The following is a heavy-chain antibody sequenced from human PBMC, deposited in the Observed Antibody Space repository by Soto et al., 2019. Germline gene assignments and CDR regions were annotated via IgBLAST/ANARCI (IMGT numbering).Heavy chain of an antibody. D-gene: IGHD2-2*01. J-gene: IGHJ6*02. CDR2: ISGSGDST. CDR3: ATRRDASFYYYGMDV. V-gene: IGHV3-23*01. Sequence: EVQLLESGGGLVQHGGSLRLSCTASGFSFSTYAMTWVRQAPGKGLEWVSGISGSGDSTHYADSVKGRFTISRDNSKDTLYLQMSSLRAEDTAVYYCATRRDASFYYYGMDVWGQGTTVTVSS. CDR1: GFSFSTYA.